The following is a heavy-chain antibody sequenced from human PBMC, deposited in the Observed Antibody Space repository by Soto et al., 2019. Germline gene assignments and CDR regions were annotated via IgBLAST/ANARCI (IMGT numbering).Heavy chain of an antibody. CDR2: ISAYNGNT. Sequence: QVQLVQSGAEVKKPGASVKVSCKASGYTFTSYGISWVRQAPGQGLEWMGWISAYNGNTNYAQKLQGRVTMTTDTSTSTAYRELRSLTSDDTAVYYCARTNYDFWSGYYYYYMDVWGKGTTVTVSS. J-gene: IGHJ6*03. CDR1: GYTFTSYG. CDR3: ARTNYDFWSGYYYYYMDV. V-gene: IGHV1-18*01. D-gene: IGHD3-3*01.